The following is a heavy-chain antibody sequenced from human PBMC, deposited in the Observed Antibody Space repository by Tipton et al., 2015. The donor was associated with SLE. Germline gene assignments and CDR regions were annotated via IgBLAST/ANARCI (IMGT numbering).Heavy chain of an antibody. CDR3: ARGGGSYYDY. CDR1: GGSISGYY. J-gene: IGHJ4*02. Sequence: TLSLTCTVSGGSISGYYWSWIRQPAGRGLEWIGRIYSRGSTIYNPPLKSRVTLSLDMSNNQFSLRVRSVTAADTAVYYWARGGGSYYDYWGQGTLVTVSS. CDR2: IYSRGST. D-gene: IGHD1-26*01. V-gene: IGHV4-4*07.